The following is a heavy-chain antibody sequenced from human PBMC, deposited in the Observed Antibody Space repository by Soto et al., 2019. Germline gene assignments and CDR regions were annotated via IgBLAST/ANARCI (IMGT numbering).Heavy chain of an antibody. V-gene: IGHV5-51*01. D-gene: IGHD3-10*01. Sequence: PGESLKISCKGSGYSFTSYWIGWVRQMPGKGLEWMGIIYPGDSDTRYSPSFQGQVTISADKSISTAYLQWSSLKASDTAMYYCARGYYYGSGSYYPTYYYYGMDVWGQGTTVTVS. CDR2: IYPGDSDT. CDR3: ARGYYYGSGSYYPTYYYYGMDV. CDR1: GYSFTSYW. J-gene: IGHJ6*02.